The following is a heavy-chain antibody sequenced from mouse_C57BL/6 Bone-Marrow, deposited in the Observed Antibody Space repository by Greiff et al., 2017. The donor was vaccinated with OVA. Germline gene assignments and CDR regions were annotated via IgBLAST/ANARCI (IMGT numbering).Heavy chain of an antibody. V-gene: IGHV1-52*01. D-gene: IGHD2-5*01. CDR2: IDPSDSET. J-gene: IGHJ4*01. Sequence: QVQLQQSGAELARPGASVKLSCKASGYTFTSYWMHWVKQRPIQGLEWIGNIDPSDSETHYNQKFKDKATLTVDKSSSTAYMQLSSLTSEDSAVYYCARPAYYSNCGAMDYWGQGTSVTVSS. CDR1: GYTFTSYW. CDR3: ARPAYYSNCGAMDY.